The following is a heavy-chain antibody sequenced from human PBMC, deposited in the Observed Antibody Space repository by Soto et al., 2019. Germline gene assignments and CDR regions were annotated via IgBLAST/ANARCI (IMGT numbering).Heavy chain of an antibody. D-gene: IGHD3-16*01. CDR1: GYTFSSYE. Sequence: QVQLVQSGAEVKKPGASVKVSCKASGYTFSSYEINWVRQATGQGLEWMGWMNPNSGNTGYAQKYQGRVTMTRNTPIPTAYMGVSNLGLGDRGGFFVGGGENNWGGGGGGYWGQGTLVTVSS. J-gene: IGHJ4*02. CDR2: MNPNSGNT. V-gene: IGHV1-8*01. CDR3: GGGENNWGGGGGGY.